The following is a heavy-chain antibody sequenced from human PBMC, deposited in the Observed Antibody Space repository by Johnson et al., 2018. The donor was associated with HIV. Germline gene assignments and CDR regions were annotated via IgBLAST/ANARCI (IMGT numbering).Heavy chain of an antibody. D-gene: IGHD3-22*01. J-gene: IGHJ3*02. CDR3: VRDQGYYDSSGYPDAFDI. Sequence: QVQLVESGGGVVQPGRSLRLSCAASGFTFSNYAIHWVRQAPGKGLEWVAVISYDGSNKYYADSVKGRFTISRDNSKNTLYLQMNGLRAEDTGLYYCVRDQGYYDSSGYPDAFDIWGQGTMVTVSS. V-gene: IGHV3-30*14. CDR2: ISYDGSNK. CDR1: GFTFSNYA.